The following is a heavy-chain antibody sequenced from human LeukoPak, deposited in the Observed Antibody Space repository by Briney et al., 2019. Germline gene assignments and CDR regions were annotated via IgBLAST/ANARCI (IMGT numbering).Heavy chain of an antibody. Sequence: GGSLRLSCVASGFTFSKYGLHWVRQAPGKGLEWVAFLKFDGKSKYYADSVKGRFTISRETSDNTLYLQIDTLRPEDTAVYYCAKYEAPIFGNAFDLWGQGTMVTVS. D-gene: IGHD1-14*01. J-gene: IGHJ3*01. CDR1: GFTFSKYG. V-gene: IGHV3-30*02. CDR3: AKYEAPIFGNAFDL. CDR2: LKFDGKSK.